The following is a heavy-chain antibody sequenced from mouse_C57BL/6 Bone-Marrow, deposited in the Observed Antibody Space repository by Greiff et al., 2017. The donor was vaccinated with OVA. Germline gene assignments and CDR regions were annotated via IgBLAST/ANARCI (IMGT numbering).Heavy chain of an antibody. D-gene: IGHD1-3*01. CDR3: AGGSGNPFAY. J-gene: IGHJ3*01. V-gene: IGHV1-69*01. Sequence: QVQLQQSGAELVRPGASVKLSCTASGYTFTSYWMPWVKQTPEQGLEWIGEIDPSDSYTNYNHTFQGTSTLTVDNSSSTAYLQLSSLTSEDSAVYYCAGGSGNPFAYWGQGTLVTVSA. CDR2: IDPSDSYT. CDR1: GYTFTSYW.